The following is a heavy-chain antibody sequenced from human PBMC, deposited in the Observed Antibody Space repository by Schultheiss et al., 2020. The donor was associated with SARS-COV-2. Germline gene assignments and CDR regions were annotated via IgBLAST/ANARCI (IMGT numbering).Heavy chain of an antibody. V-gene: IGHV4-61*01. J-gene: IGHJ2*01. D-gene: IGHD6-19*01. Sequence: SETLSLTCTVSGGSVSSGSYYWSWIRQPPGKGLEWIGYSYYSGSTNYNPSLKSRVTISVDTSKNQFSLKLSSVTAADTAVFYCARAVTGPKRYFDLWGRGTLVTVSS. CDR3: ARAVTGPKRYFDL. CDR2: SYYSGST. CDR1: GGSVSSGSYY.